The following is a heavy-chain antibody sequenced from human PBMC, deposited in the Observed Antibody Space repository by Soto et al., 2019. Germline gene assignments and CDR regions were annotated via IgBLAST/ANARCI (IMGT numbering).Heavy chain of an antibody. CDR1: GFTFSSYT. V-gene: IGHV3-23*01. D-gene: IGHD6-13*01. Sequence: EVQLLESGGALVQPGGSLRLSCAASGFTFSSYTMTWVRQAPGKGLEWVSGISVTGGRTYYADSVKGRFTISRDDSKNTLSLEINRLRGDATDVYYCAKAGGYMYEGFDIWGQGTMVTVSS. CDR3: AKAGGYMYEGFDI. J-gene: IGHJ3*02. CDR2: ISVTGGRT.